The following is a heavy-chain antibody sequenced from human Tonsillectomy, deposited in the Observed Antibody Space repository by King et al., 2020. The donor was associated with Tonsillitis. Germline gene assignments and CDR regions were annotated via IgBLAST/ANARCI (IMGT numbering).Heavy chain of an antibody. J-gene: IGHJ3*02. V-gene: IGHV3-20*04. CDR3: ARYPSLYYDSSGYRAFDI. Sequence: VQLVESGGGVVRPGGSLRLSCAASGFTFGDYGMSWVRQAPGKGLEWVSGINWNGGSTGYADSVKGRFTISRDNAKNSLYLQINSLRAEDTALYYCARYPSLYYDSSGYRAFDIWGKGTMVTVSS. CDR2: INWNGGST. CDR1: GFTFGDYG. D-gene: IGHD3-22*01.